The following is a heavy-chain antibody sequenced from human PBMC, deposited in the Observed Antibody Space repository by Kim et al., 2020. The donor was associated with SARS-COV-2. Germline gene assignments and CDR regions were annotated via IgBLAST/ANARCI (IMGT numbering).Heavy chain of an antibody. CDR3: ATGSGDFHY. D-gene: IGHD1-1*01. CDR2: GST. V-gene: IGHV4-39*06. J-gene: IGHJ4*02. Sequence: GSTYYTPSLKRRVTISVDTSKKQFALRLNSVTAADTAVYYCATGSGDFHYWGQGTLVTVSS.